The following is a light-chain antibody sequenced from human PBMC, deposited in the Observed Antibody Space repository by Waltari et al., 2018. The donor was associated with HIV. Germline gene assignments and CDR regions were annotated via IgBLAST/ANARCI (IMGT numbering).Light chain of an antibody. V-gene: IGLV2-8*01. Sequence: QSALTQPPSASGSPGQSVPISCPGTSSDVGGYNYVPWYQQHPGKAPKLMIYEVSKRPSGVPDRFSGSKSGNTASLTVSGLQAEDEADYYCSSCAGSNNGVFGGGTKLTVL. CDR1: SSDVGGYNY. J-gene: IGLJ3*02. CDR2: EVS. CDR3: SSCAGSNNGV.